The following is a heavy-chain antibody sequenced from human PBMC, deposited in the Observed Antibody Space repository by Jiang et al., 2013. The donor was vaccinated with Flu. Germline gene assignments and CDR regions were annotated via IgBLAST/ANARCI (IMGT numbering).Heavy chain of an antibody. J-gene: IGHJ4*02. V-gene: IGHV4-39*01. CDR2: IYYSGST. Sequence: KGLEWIGSIYYSGSTYYNPSLKSRVTISVDTSKNQFSLKLSSVTATDTAVYYCARRGWLVSNDLYYFDYWGQGTLVTVSS. CDR3: ARRGWLVSNDLYYFDY. D-gene: IGHD6-19*01.